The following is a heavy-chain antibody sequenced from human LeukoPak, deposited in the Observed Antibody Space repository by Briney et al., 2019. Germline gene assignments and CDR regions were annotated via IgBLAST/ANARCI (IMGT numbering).Heavy chain of an antibody. CDR1: GYTFTSYD. CDR3: ARVPRESYSH. Sequence: ASVKVSCKASGYTFTSYDINWVRQATGQGLEWMGYINPSSGNTGYAQKFQGRVTVTRDTSINTAYMELTSLRSEDTAVYYCARVPRESYSHWGQGTLVTVSS. J-gene: IGHJ4*02. D-gene: IGHD1-26*01. V-gene: IGHV1-8*01. CDR2: INPSSGNT.